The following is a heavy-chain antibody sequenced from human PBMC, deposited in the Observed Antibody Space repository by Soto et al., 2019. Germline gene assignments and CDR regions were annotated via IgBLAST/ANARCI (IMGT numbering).Heavy chain of an antibody. CDR2: IKNKANSYTT. V-gene: IGHV3-72*01. Sequence: EVQLVESGGGLVQPEGSLRLSCAASGFTFSDHYMDWVRQAPGKGLEWVGRIKNKANSYTTEYAAHVKGRFIISSNASKNALYLQMTRLKAADSVVYYCTRARLGSIRSSDYGGQGILVTVSS. CDR1: GFTFSDHY. J-gene: IGHJ4*02. D-gene: IGHD3-3*02. CDR3: TRARLGSIRSSDY.